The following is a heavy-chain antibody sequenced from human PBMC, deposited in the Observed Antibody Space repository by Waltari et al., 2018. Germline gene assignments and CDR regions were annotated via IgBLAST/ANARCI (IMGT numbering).Heavy chain of an antibody. CDR2: ISNSGTTI. V-gene: IGHV3-48*01. CDR1: GFALCTYS. D-gene: IGHD3-9*01. CDR3: AREIRGTGYFPDAFDI. J-gene: IGHJ3*02. Sequence: EVQLVESGGGLVQPGGSLRLSCAASGFALCTYSMNWVRQTPGKGLRLVAYISNSGTTIYYADAVKGRFTISRNNAQNSLYLQMNSLRAEDTAVYYCAREIRGTGYFPDAFDIWGQGTMVTVSS.